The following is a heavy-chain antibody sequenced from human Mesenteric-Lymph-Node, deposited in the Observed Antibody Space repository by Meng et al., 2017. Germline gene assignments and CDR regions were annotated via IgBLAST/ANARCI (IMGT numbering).Heavy chain of an antibody. J-gene: IGHJ4*02. CDR2: ISSSSSYI. CDR3: ARDFAYKCGGDCPFDY. V-gene: IGHV3-21*01. D-gene: IGHD2-21*02. CDR1: GFTFSSYS. Sequence: GESLKISCAASGFTFSSYSMNWVRQAPGKGLEWVSSISSSSSYIYYADSVKGRFTISRDNAKNSLYLQMNSLRAEDTAVYYCARDFAYKCGGDCPFDYWGQGTLVTVSS.